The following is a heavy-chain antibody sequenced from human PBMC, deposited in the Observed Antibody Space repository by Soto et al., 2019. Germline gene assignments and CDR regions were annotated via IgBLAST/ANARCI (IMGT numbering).Heavy chain of an antibody. V-gene: IGHV2-5*02. J-gene: IGHJ4*02. CDR2: IYWDDDK. Sequence: SGPTLVKPTQTLTLTCTFSGFSLSTSGVGVGWIRQPPGKALEWLALIYWDDDKRYSPSLKSRLTITKDTSKNPVVLTMTNMDPVDTATYYCAHHDYGDYVSDYWGQGTLVTVSS. D-gene: IGHD4-17*01. CDR3: AHHDYGDYVSDY. CDR1: GFSLSTSGVG.